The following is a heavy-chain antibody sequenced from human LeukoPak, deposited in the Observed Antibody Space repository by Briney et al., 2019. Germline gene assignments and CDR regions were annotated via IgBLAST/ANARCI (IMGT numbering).Heavy chain of an antibody. CDR3: ARDAPNIVVVPGPLSYGMDV. Sequence: ASVKVSCKASGYTFTSYYMHWVRQAPGQGLEWMGIINPSGGSTSYAQKFQGRVTMTRDTSTSTVYMELSSLRSEDTAVYYCARDAPNIVVVPGPLSYGMDVWGQGTTVTVSS. V-gene: IGHV1-46*01. D-gene: IGHD2-2*01. J-gene: IGHJ6*02. CDR2: INPSGGST. CDR1: GYTFTSYY.